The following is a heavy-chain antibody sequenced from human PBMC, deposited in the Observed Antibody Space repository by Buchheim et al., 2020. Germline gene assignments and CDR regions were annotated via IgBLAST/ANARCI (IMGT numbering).Heavy chain of an antibody. CDR3: ARDRGSGKYYYYGMDV. V-gene: IGHV3-30*04. Sequence: QLVESGGGVVQPGRSLRLSCAASGFNFSSNAMHWIRQAPGKGLEWVAVISYDGSNKYYADSVKGRFTIYRDNSKNTLSVQMNTLRGEDTAVYYCARDRGSGKYYYYGMDVWGQGTT. J-gene: IGHJ6*02. CDR1: GFNFSSNA. D-gene: IGHD3-10*01. CDR2: ISYDGSNK.